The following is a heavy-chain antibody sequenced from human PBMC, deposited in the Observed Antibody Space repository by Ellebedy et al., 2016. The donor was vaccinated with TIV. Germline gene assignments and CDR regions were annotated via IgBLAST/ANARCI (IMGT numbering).Heavy chain of an antibody. CDR3: AREGTGDSLNYYYYMDV. CDR2: IRRSSSYI. Sequence: GESLKISCEASGFTFSSYSMNWVRQAPGKGLEWVSTIRRSSSYIYYADSVNGRFTISRDNDKNSLYLQMNSLRAEDTAVYYCAREGTGDSLNYYYYMDVWGKGTTVTVSS. V-gene: IGHV3-21*01. CDR1: GFTFSSYS. J-gene: IGHJ6*03. D-gene: IGHD3-9*01.